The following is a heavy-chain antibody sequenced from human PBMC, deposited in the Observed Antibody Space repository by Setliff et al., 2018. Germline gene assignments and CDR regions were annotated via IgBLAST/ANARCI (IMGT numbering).Heavy chain of an antibody. J-gene: IGHJ3*02. V-gene: IGHV4-38-2*02. CDR3: AKDVGDGYGVDAYASGGFDI. D-gene: IGHD5-18*01. CDR1: GYSISTSYY. Sequence: SETLSLTCGVSGYSISTSYYWGWIRQTPGKGLEWIGSIFHSGRTYYDPSLKSRVTMSLDTSKSQFSLKLSSVTAADTAVYYCAKDVGDGYGVDAYASGGFDIWGQGTLVTVSS. CDR2: IFHSGRT.